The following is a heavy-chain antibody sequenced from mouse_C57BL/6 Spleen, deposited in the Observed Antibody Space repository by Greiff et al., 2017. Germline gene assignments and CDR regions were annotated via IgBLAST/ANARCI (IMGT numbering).Heavy chain of an antibody. CDR1: GYTFTSYW. Sequence: QVQLQQPGAELVKPGASVKLSCKASGYTFTSYWMQWVKQRPGQGLEWIGEIDPSDSDTNYNQKFKGKATLTVDTSSSTAYMQLSSLTSEDSAVYYCARTLFITTVVASDYWGQGTTLTVSS. CDR3: ARTLFITTVVASDY. CDR2: IDPSDSDT. J-gene: IGHJ2*01. D-gene: IGHD1-1*01. V-gene: IGHV1-50*01.